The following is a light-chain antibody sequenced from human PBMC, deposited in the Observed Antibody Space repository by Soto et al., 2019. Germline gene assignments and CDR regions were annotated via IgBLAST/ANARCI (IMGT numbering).Light chain of an antibody. V-gene: IGLV2-8*01. Sequence: QSVLTQPPSASGSPGQSVAISCTGTSSDIGAYKFVSWYQQHPGKAPRLILYEVSRRPSGVPDRFSGSKSGNTASLTVSALLAADEADYYCSLYAGTNSVVFGGGTKLTVL. CDR1: SSDIGAYKF. J-gene: IGLJ2*01. CDR2: EVS. CDR3: SLYAGTNSVV.